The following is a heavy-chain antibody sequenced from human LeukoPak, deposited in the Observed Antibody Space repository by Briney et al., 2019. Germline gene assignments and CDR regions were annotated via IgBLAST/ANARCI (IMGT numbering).Heavy chain of an antibody. Sequence: SETLTLTCAIYGGSFSDYFWSWIRQPPGKGLEWIGEINHSGSTNYNPSLKSRVTISVDTSKNQFSLKLSSVTAADTAVYFCARSHSSSSEVSLGYWGQGTLVTVSS. V-gene: IGHV4-34*01. J-gene: IGHJ4*02. CDR1: GGSFSDYF. CDR2: INHSGST. CDR3: ARSHSSSSEVSLGY. D-gene: IGHD6-6*01.